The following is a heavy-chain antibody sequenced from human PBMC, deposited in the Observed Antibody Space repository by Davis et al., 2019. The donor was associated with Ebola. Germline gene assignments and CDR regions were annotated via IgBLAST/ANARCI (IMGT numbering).Heavy chain of an antibody. CDR2: VNHSVST. D-gene: IGHD3-10*01. J-gene: IGHJ6*02. CDR1: GGSFSGYY. CDR3: ARVGLFLVRGVITNYYYYGMDV. V-gene: IGHV4-34*01. Sequence: SETLSLTCAVYGGSFSGYYWSWIRQPPGKGLGWIGEVNHSVSTNYNPSLRSRVTISVDTSKNQFSLKLSSGTAAATAVYYCARVGLFLVRGVITNYYYYGMDVWGQGTTVTVSS.